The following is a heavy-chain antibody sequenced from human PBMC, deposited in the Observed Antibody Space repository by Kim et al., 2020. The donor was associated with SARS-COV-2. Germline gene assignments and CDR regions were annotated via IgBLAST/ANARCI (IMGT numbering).Heavy chain of an antibody. CDR3: ARGGYYYGSGSYYIQTFSANIDY. Sequence: SETLSLTCAVYGGSFSGYYWSWIRQPPGKGLEWIGEINHSGSTNYNPSLKSRVTISVDTSKNQFSLKLSSVTAADTAVYYCARGGYYYGSGSYYIQTFSANIDYWGQGTLVTVSS. J-gene: IGHJ4*02. CDR2: INHSGST. D-gene: IGHD3-10*01. CDR1: GGSFSGYY. V-gene: IGHV4-34*01.